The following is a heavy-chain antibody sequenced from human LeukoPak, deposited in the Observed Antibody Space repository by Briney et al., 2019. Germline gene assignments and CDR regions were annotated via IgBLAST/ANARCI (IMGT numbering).Heavy chain of an antibody. CDR3: ARVVGYGFWSGYYGYYYGMDV. Sequence: ASVKVSCKASGYTFTGYYMHWVRQAPGQGREWMGWINPNSGGTNYAQKFQGRVTMTRDTSISTAYMELSSLRAEDTAVYYCARVVGYGFWSGYYGYYYGMDVWGQGTTVTVSS. CDR1: GYTFTGYY. V-gene: IGHV1-2*02. CDR2: INPNSGGT. J-gene: IGHJ6*02. D-gene: IGHD3-3*01.